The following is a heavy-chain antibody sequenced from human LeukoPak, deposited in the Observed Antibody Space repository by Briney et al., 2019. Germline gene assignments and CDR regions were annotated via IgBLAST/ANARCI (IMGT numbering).Heavy chain of an antibody. CDR1: EFTVSSNY. CDR3: ARDPDDGSGSYYRYYFDY. Sequence: GGSLRLSCAASEFTVSSNYMSWIRQAPGKGRVWVSYIGSSGSTIYYADSVKGRFTISRDNAKNSLYLQMNSLRAEDTAVYYCARDPDDGSGSYYRYYFDYWGQGTLVTVSS. D-gene: IGHD3-10*01. V-gene: IGHV3-11*01. CDR2: IGSSGSTI. J-gene: IGHJ4*02.